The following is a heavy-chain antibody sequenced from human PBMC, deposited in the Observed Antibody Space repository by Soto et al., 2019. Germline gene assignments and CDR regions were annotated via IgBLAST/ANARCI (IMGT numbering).Heavy chain of an antibody. V-gene: IGHV1-69*13. CDR3: ARSRANYYDSRGYYYSTFAY. Sequence: SVKVSCKASGYTFSSYYMNWVRQAPGQGLEWMGGIIPMFGTANYAQKFQGRVTITADESTSTACMELSSLRSEDTAVYYCARSRANYYDSRGYYYSTFAYWGQGTLVTVSS. D-gene: IGHD3-22*01. CDR2: IIPMFGTA. CDR1: GYTFSSYY. J-gene: IGHJ4*02.